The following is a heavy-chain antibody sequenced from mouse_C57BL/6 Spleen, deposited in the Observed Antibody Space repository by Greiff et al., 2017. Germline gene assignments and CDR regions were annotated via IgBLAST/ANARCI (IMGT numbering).Heavy chain of an antibody. Sequence: QVQLQQSGPELVKPGASVKLSCKASGYTFTSYDIHWVKQRPGQGLEWIGGIDPGDGSTKYNEKFKGKATLTVATSSSPACMELHSLTFEDAAVYFCARKRANWDYFCYWGQGVTLTVSS. CDR3: ARKRANWDYFCY. CDR2: IDPGDGST. J-gene: IGHJ2*01. D-gene: IGHD4-1*01. CDR1: GYTFTSYD. V-gene: IGHV1-85*01.